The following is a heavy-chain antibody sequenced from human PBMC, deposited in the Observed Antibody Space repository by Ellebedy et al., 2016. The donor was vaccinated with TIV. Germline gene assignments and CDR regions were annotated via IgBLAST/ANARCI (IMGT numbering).Heavy chain of an antibody. D-gene: IGHD2-2*01. CDR3: VRDSLRLSSTG. CDR1: GFSFSHYW. J-gene: IGHJ4*02. V-gene: IGHV3-7*01. Sequence: GESLKISXAASGFSFSHYWMDWARQAPGKGLEWVASIKEDGSEQYYVDSVKGRFTISRDNAKNSLYLQMNSLRVEDTAVYYCVRDSLRLSSTGWGQGTLVTVSS. CDR2: IKEDGSEQ.